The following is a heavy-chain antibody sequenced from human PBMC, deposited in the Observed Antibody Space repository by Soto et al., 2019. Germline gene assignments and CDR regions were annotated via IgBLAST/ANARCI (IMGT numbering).Heavy chain of an antibody. CDR2: INAGNGNT. V-gene: IGHV1-3*01. CDR1: GYTFTSYA. D-gene: IGHD2-2*02. Sequence: ASVKVSCKASGYTFTSYAMHWVRQAPGQRLEWMGWINAGNGNTKYSQKFQGRVTITRDTSASTAYMELSSLRSEDTAVYYCARXRIYCSSTSGYMYWFDPWGQGTLVTVSS. CDR3: ARXRIYCSSTSGYMYWFDP. J-gene: IGHJ5*02.